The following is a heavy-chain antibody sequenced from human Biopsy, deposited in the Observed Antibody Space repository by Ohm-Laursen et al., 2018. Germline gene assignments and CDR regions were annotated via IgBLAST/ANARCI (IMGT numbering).Heavy chain of an antibody. Sequence: ASVYASCKVSEYTLTELPIHWVRQAPGKGLEWMGGFAPEHGETLYAQKFQGRVTMTEDTSTDTAYMKLSSLRAEDTAVDDCCCHYSFGVVIRSNKYYYYGMDVWGQGTTVTVSS. CDR2: FAPEHGET. CDR3: CCHYSFGVVIRSNKYYYYGMDV. CDR1: EYTLTELP. J-gene: IGHJ6*02. V-gene: IGHV1-24*01. D-gene: IGHD3-3*01.